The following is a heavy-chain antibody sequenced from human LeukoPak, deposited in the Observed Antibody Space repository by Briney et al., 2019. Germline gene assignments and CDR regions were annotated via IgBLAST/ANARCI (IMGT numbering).Heavy chain of an antibody. V-gene: IGHV4-38-2*02. CDR2: IYHTGIT. D-gene: IGHD7-27*01. Sequence: SETLSLTCSVSGYSISSGDYWAWIRQPPGMGLQWIGIIYHTGITYYTPSLKSRVTMSVDTSKNQFSLKLSSVTAADTAVYYCAKTAKTGDGSDWGQGTLVTVSS. CDR3: AKTAKTGDGSD. CDR1: GYSISSGDY. J-gene: IGHJ4*02.